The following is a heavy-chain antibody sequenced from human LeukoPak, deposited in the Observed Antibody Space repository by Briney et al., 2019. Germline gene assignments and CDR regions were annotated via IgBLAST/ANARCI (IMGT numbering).Heavy chain of an antibody. D-gene: IGHD5-12*01. Sequence: GGSLRLSCAASGFTFSSYAMHWVRQAPGKGLEWVAVISYDGSNKYYADSVKGRFTISRDNFKNTLYLQMNSLRAEDTAVYYCARDPATYYYYMDVWGKGTTVTVSS. CDR2: ISYDGSNK. V-gene: IGHV3-30*01. CDR1: GFTFSSYA. J-gene: IGHJ6*03. CDR3: ARDPATYYYYMDV.